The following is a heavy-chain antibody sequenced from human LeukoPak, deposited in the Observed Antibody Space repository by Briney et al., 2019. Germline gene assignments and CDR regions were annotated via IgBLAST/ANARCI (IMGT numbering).Heavy chain of an antibody. CDR1: GGSISSSSYY. J-gene: IGHJ4*02. Sequence: SQTLSLTCTVSGGSISSSSYYWAWIRQPPGKGLEWIGTMYYSGSTYYNPSLKSRVTISVDTSNNQFSLKLSSVTAADTAVYYCARTGDYVWGSYRPTRGSFDYWGQGTLVTVSS. CDR3: ARTGDYVWGSYRPTRGSFDY. CDR2: MYYSGST. V-gene: IGHV4-39*01. D-gene: IGHD3-16*02.